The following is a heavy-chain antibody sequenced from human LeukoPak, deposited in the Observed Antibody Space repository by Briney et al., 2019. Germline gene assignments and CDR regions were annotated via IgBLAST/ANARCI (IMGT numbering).Heavy chain of an antibody. CDR1: RLTFSSAW. CDR2: LKSKTDGGTT. J-gene: IGHJ4*02. Sequence: PGGSLRLPCAASRLTFSSAWMSWVRQAPGKGLEWVGRLKSKTDGGTTDYAAPVKGRFTISRDYSKNTLYLQMNSLKTEDTAVYYCTDLGGNFDWGQGTLVTVSS. CDR3: TDLGGNFD. V-gene: IGHV3-15*01. D-gene: IGHD4-23*01.